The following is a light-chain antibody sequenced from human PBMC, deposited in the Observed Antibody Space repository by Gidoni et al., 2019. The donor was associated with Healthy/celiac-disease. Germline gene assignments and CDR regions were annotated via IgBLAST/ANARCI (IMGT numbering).Light chain of an antibody. CDR1: QSISSW. CDR2: KAS. CDR3: QQDNSYSLT. V-gene: IGKV1-5*03. Sequence: LSASVGDRVTIPCRASQSISSWLAWYQQKPGKAPKLLIYKASSLESGVPSRFSGSGSGTEFTLTISRLQPDDFATYYCQQDNSYSLTFGQGTKVESK. J-gene: IGKJ1*01.